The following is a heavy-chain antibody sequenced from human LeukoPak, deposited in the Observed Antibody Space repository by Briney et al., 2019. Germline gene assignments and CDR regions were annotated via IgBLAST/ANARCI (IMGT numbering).Heavy chain of an antibody. Sequence: GGSLRLSCAASGFTFNTYSMNWVRQAPGKGLEWVSYISSSSSTIYYADSVKGRFTISRDNAKTSLYLQMNSLRDEDTAVYYCARVEQQPRAVCGMDVWGPGTTVTVSS. CDR3: ARVEQQPRAVCGMDV. J-gene: IGHJ6*02. CDR2: ISSSSSTI. V-gene: IGHV3-48*02. CDR1: GFTFNTYS. D-gene: IGHD6-13*01.